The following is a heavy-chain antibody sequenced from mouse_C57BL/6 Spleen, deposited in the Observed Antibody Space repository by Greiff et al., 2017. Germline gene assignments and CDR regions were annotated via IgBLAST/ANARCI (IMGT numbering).Heavy chain of an antibody. V-gene: IGHV1-64*01. CDR3: ARPITTVVATDYAMDY. J-gene: IGHJ4*01. CDR2: IHPNSGST. D-gene: IGHD1-1*01. CDR1: GYTFTSYW. Sequence: QVQLQQPGAELVKPGASVKLSCKASGYTFTSYWMPWVKQRPGQGLEWIGMIHPNSGSTNYNEKFKSKATLTVDKSSSTAYMQLSSLTSEDSAVYYCARPITTVVATDYAMDYWGQGTSVTVSS.